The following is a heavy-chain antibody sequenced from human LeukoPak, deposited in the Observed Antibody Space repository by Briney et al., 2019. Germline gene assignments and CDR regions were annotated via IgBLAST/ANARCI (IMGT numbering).Heavy chain of an antibody. CDR3: ARQRTSDFWGDSSGYYFDY. Sequence: GESLQISCKGSGYSFSSYWIAWVRQMPGKGLEWMGIIYPGDSNTRSSPSFQGQVTISVDKSINTAYLQWSSLEDSDTAMYYCARQRTSDFWGDSSGYYFDYWGQGTLVTVSS. D-gene: IGHD3-3*01. J-gene: IGHJ4*02. V-gene: IGHV5-51*01. CDR1: GYSFSSYW. CDR2: IYPGDSNT.